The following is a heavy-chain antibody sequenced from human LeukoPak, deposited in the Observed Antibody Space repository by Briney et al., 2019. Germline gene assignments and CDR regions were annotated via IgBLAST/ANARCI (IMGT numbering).Heavy chain of an antibody. V-gene: IGHV4-34*01. CDR1: GGSFSGYY. Sequence: SETLSLTCAVYGGSFSGYYWSWIRQPPGKGLEWIGEINHSGSTNYNPSLKSRVTISVGTSKNQFSLKLSSVTAADTAVYYCARGRTPGIAAAWRRYYYYMDVWGKGTTVTVSS. CDR2: INHSGST. J-gene: IGHJ6*03. CDR3: ARGRTPGIAAAWRRYYYYMDV. D-gene: IGHD6-13*01.